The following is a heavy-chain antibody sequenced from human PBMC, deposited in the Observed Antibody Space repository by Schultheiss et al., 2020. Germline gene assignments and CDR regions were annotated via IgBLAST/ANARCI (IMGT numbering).Heavy chain of an antibody. CDR1: GFTFSNAW. V-gene: IGHV4-59*12. D-gene: IGHD4-17*01. Sequence: LRLSCAASGFTFSNAWMSWVRQAPGKGLEWVGYIYYSGSTNYNPSLKSRVTISVDTSKNQFSLKLSSVTAADTAVYYCARPTTVNTNLAFDYWGQGTLVTFSS. J-gene: IGHJ4*02. CDR3: ARPTTVNTNLAFDY. CDR2: IYYSGST.